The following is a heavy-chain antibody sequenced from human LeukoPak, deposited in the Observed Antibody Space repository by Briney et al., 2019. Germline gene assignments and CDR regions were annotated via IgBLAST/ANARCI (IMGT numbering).Heavy chain of an antibody. CDR1: GFTFSAYW. CDR3: ARVGVPQYAFDI. CDR2: IKQDGSEK. D-gene: IGHD2-2*01. J-gene: IGHJ3*02. Sequence: GGSLRLSCAASGFTFSAYWMSWVRQAPGKGLNWVANIKQDGSEKYYVDSVKGRFTISRDNAKNSLYLQMNSLRAEDTAVYSCARVGVPQYAFDIWGQGTWVTVSS. V-gene: IGHV3-7*02.